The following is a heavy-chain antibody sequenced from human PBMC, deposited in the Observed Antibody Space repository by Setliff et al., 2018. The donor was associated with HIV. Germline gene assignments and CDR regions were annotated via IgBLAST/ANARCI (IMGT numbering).Heavy chain of an antibody. CDR1: GYSFTSYW. J-gene: IGHJ4*02. D-gene: IGHD7-27*01. CDR2: IDPSDSYV. CDR3: ARHEDWGPLDF. Sequence: GESLKISCQASGYSFTSYWINWVRQMPGKGLEWMGRIDPSDSYVSYSPSFRGHVTVSADKSISTVYLLWSSLKASDTAIYYCARHEDWGPLDFWGQGTLVTVSS. V-gene: IGHV5-10-1*01.